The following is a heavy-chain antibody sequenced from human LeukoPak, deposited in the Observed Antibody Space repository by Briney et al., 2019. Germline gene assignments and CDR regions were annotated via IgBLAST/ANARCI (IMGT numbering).Heavy chain of an antibody. D-gene: IGHD6-13*01. CDR1: GFTFSSYS. CDR3: AKDGTYMGSSWQNYQYYYMDV. J-gene: IGHJ6*03. Sequence: GGSLRLSCAASGFTFSSYSMNWVRQAPGKGLEWVAFIRYDGSNKYYADSVKGRFTISRDNSKITLYLQMNTLRTEDTAVYYCAKDGTYMGSSWQNYQYYYMDVWGKGTTVTISS. V-gene: IGHV3-30*02. CDR2: IRYDGSNK.